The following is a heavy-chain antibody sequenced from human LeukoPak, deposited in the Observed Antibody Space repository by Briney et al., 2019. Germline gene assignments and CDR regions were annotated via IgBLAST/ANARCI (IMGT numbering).Heavy chain of an antibody. D-gene: IGHD4-23*01. CDR1: GYSFNDYY. CDR2: ISPNSGGT. Sequence: ASVQVSCKASGYSFNDYYIHWVRQAPGQGLAWMGWISPNSGGTNYAQNFQGRVTMTRDTSITTAYMELSVLTSDDTALYYCARNYGGTSKYFDYWGQGTLVTVSS. V-gene: IGHV1-2*02. CDR3: ARNYGGTSKYFDY. J-gene: IGHJ4*02.